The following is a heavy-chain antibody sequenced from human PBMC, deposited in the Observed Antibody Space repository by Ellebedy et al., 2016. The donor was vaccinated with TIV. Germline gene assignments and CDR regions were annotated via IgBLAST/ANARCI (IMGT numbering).Heavy chain of an antibody. V-gene: IGHV1-69*13. CDR3: AREKSSDSSGYYYNPFDL. D-gene: IGHD3-22*01. Sequence: ASVKVSXXASGGTFSSPVISWVRQAPGQGLEWMGGVIPIYGAANYAQKFQGRVTITADEFTTTAYMELNSLKSEDTAVYYCAREKSSDSSGYYYNPFDLWGQGTLVTVSS. CDR2: VIPIYGAA. CDR1: GGTFSSPV. J-gene: IGHJ5*02.